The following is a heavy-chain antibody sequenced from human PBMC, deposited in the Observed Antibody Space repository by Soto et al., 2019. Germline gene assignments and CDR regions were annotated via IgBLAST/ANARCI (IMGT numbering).Heavy chain of an antibody. CDR3: ARDNYGGMLDF. Sequence: TLSLTCAVSGGSSLNGGHDWTWIGQHPGKGLEWIGRVFFSGNTHYNPAPKSRLTFSLDTAKNQFSLKLTSVTAADKAIYYCARDNYGGMLDFWCAGTLVTVSS. D-gene: IGHD4-17*01. V-gene: IGHV4-31*11. CDR2: VFFSGNT. J-gene: IGHJ4*02. CDR1: GGSSLNGGHD.